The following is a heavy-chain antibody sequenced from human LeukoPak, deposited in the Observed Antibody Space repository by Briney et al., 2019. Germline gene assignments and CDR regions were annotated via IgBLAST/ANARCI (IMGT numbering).Heavy chain of an antibody. CDR3: ARVVGFYDSSAFDL. D-gene: IGHD3-22*01. J-gene: IGHJ5*02. V-gene: IGHV4-4*02. CDR1: TDSTTSNW. Sequence: SETLSLTCAVSTDSTTSNWWSWVRQPPGKGLEWIGEVHKSGSTNYYPSLQSRVTISIDKSKNQIALELTSVTAADTAVYYCARVVGFYDSSAFDLWGQGTLVTVSS. CDR2: VHKSGST.